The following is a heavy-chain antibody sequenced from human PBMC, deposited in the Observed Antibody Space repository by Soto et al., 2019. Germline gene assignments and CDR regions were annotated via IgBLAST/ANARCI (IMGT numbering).Heavy chain of an antibody. CDR3: AKDRGNYYFYGMDV. V-gene: IGHV3-23*01. CDR2: TSGSGGST. CDR1: GFTFNSYA. J-gene: IGHJ6*01. Sequence: GGSLRLSCAASGFTFNSYAMGWVRQAPGNGLAWVSSTSGSGGSTYCADFVNGRFAISRDNSKNTLFLQMNSLRAEDTAVCYCAKDRGNYYFYGMDVWGHGATVTVSS.